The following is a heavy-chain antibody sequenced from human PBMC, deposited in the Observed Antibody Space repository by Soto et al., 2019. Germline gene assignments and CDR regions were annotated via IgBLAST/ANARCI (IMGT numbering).Heavy chain of an antibody. CDR2: VNTDETTT. CDR3: ARVLNGQWYFDY. CDR1: GFTFSSYW. V-gene: IGHV3-74*01. Sequence: EVQLVESGGGLVQPGGSLRLSCGASGFTFSSYWMHWVRQTPGKGLVWVARVNTDETTTSYADSVKGRFTVSRDNAKNTLYLQMNSLRAEDTAVYYCARVLNGQWYFDYWGQGTQVTVSS. J-gene: IGHJ4*02. D-gene: IGHD6-19*01.